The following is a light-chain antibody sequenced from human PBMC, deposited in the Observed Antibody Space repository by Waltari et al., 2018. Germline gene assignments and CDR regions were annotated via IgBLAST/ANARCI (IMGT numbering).Light chain of an antibody. J-gene: IGKJ1*01. Sequence: EIVLTQSPGTLSLSPGETATLSCRASQSFTRYLAWYQHKPGQAPRLLIYDASTRAAGIADRFSGSGFGTCLTLTISRLEPEDSAVYYCQHYVRLPVTFGQGTKVEI. V-gene: IGKV3-20*01. CDR3: QHYVRLPVT. CDR1: QSFTRY. CDR2: DAS.